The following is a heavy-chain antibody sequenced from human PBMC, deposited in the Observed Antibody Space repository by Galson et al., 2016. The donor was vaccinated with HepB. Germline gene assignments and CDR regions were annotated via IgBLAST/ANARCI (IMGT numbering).Heavy chain of an antibody. CDR3: ARSSLDWLSFDS. CDR1: GFSLNTDGVG. J-gene: IGHJ4*02. CDR2: IYWNGDK. D-gene: IGHD3-9*01. Sequence: PALVTPTQTLTLTCTFSGFSLNTDGVGVGWIRQPPGKALEWLAFIYWNGDKRYRPFLKRRLTITKDTSKTQVVLTMTNMDPVDTATYYCARSSLDWLSFDSWGQGTLVTVSS. V-gene: IGHV2-5*01.